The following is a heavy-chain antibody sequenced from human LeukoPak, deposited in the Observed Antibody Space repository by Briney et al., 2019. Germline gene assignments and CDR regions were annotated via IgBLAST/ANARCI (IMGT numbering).Heavy chain of an antibody. CDR2: ISSSSSYI. D-gene: IGHD6-25*01. CDR3: ARDRVAAAAEFVY. J-gene: IGHJ4*02. CDR1: GFTFSSYS. V-gene: IGHV3-21*01. Sequence: GGSLRLSCAASGFTFSSYSMNWVRQTPGKGLEWVSSISSSSSYIYYADSVKGRFTISRDNAKNSLYLQMNSLRAEDTAVYYCARDRVAAAAEFVYWGQGTLVTVSS.